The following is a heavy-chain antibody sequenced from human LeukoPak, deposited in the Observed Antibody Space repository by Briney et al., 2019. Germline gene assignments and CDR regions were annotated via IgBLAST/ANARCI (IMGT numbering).Heavy chain of an antibody. D-gene: IGHD2-15*01. CDR2: INPNSGGT. V-gene: IGHV1-2*02. J-gene: IGHJ4*02. CDR1: GYTFTGYY. CDR3: ARDRYCSGGSCYFTDDY. Sequence: GASVKVSCKASGYTFTGYYMNWVRQTPGQGLEWMGWINPNSGGTYSAQKFQGRVTMTRDTSISTAYMELSRLRSDDTAVYYCARDRYCSGGSCYFTDDYWGQGTLVTVSS.